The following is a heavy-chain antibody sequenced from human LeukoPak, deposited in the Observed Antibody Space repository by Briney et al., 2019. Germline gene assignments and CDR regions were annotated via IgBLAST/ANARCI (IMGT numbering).Heavy chain of an antibody. V-gene: IGHV3-7*01. CDR1: GFTFSSYW. J-gene: IGHJ4*02. D-gene: IGHD6-6*01. CDR2: INQDGSSI. Sequence: GGSLRLSCAVYGFTFSSYWMGWVRQAPGKGLAWVANINQDGSSIYYEDSVKGRFTISRDNAEKSVFLQMNTLRAEDTAVYYCARGLSGYTSSLGYWGQGTLVTVSS. CDR3: ARGLSGYTSSLGY.